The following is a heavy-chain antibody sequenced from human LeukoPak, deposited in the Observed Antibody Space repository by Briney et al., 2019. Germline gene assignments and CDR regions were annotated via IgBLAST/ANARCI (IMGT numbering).Heavy chain of an antibody. CDR2: ISYDGSNK. D-gene: IGHD5-18*01. CDR3: AKAGDTAMVLVDY. J-gene: IGHJ4*02. V-gene: IGHV3-30*18. Sequence: PGRSLRLSCAASGFTFSSYGMHWVRQAPGKGLEGVAVISYDGSNKYYADSVKGRFTISRDNSKNTLYLQMNSLRAEDTAVYYCAKAGDTAMVLVDYWGQGTLVTVSS. CDR1: GFTFSSYG.